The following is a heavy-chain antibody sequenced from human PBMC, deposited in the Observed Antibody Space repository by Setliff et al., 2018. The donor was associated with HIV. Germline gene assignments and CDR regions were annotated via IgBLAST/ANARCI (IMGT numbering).Heavy chain of an antibody. CDR3: ARGGISMIPHYFFDY. V-gene: IGHV3-23*01. D-gene: IGHD3-22*01. Sequence: GGSLRLSCAASGFTFSSYAMSWVRQAPGKGLEWVSGISGSGGSTYYADSVKGRFTISRDNANNSLFLQMNSLRAEDTAMYYCARGGISMIPHYFFDYWGQGSLVTVS. CDR1: GFTFSSYA. J-gene: IGHJ4*02. CDR2: ISGSGGST.